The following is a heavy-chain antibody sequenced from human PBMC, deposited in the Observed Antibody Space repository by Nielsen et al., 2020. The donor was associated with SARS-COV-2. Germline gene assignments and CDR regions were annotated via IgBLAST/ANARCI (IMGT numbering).Heavy chain of an antibody. CDR3: AKDLLPGYSYGYVDAFDI. CDR1: GFTFSSYG. J-gene: IGHJ3*02. D-gene: IGHD5-18*01. CDR2: ISYDGSNK. V-gene: IGHV3-30*18. Sequence: LSLTCAASGFTFSSYGMHWVRQAPGKGLEWVAVISYDGSNKYYADSVKGRFTISRDNSKNTLYLQMNSLRAEDTAVYYCAKDLLPGYSYGYVDAFDIWGQGTMVTVSS.